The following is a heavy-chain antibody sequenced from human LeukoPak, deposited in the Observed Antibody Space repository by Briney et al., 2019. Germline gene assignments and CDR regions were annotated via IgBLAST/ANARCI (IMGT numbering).Heavy chain of an antibody. V-gene: IGHV4-39*01. D-gene: IGHD3-10*01. Sequence: SETLSLTCTVSGGSISSSGYYWGWIRQTPGKGLEWIGSIYYSGSNYHNPSLKSRVSMSVDTSKNQFSLKLSSVTAADTAVYYCARHGNYYGSGSYYNDIAWFDPWGQGTLVTVSS. CDR2: IYYSGSN. CDR1: GGSISSSGYY. CDR3: ARHGNYYGSGSYYNDIAWFDP. J-gene: IGHJ5*02.